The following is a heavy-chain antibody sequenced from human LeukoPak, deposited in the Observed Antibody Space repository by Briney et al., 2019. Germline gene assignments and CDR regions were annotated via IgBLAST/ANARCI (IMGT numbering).Heavy chain of an antibody. D-gene: IGHD6-19*01. CDR1: GGSFSGYY. CDR2: INHSGST. Sequence: SETLSLTCAVYGGSFSGYYWSWIRQPAGKGLEWIGEINHSGSTNYNPSLKSRVTISVDTSKNQFSLKLSSVTAADTAVYYCARGVVAGTESRWFDPWGQGTLVTVSS. V-gene: IGHV4-34*01. CDR3: ARGVVAGTESRWFDP. J-gene: IGHJ5*02.